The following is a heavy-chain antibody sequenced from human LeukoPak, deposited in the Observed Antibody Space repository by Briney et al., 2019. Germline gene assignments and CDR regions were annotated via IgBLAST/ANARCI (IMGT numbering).Heavy chain of an antibody. V-gene: IGHV4-34*01. D-gene: IGHD6-19*01. J-gene: IGHJ4*02. Sequence: SETLSLTCAVDGGSFSGYYWSWIRQPPGKGLEWIGSIYYSGSTYYNPSLKSRVTISVDTSKNQFSLKLSSVTAADTAVYYCARVSGVTVANSRPYFDYWGQGTLVTVSS. CDR3: ARVSGVTVANSRPYFDY. CDR2: IYYSGST. CDR1: GGSFSGYY.